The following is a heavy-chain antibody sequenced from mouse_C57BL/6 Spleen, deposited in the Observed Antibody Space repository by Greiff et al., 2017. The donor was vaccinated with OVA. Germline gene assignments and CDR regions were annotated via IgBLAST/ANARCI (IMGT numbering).Heavy chain of an antibody. Sequence: QVQLQQPGTELVKPGASVKLSCKASGYTFTSYWMHWVKQRPGQGLEWIGNINPSNGGTNYNEKFKSKATLTVDKSSSTAYMQLRSLTSEDSAVYDCARHRWLLRYFDVWGTGTTVTVSS. J-gene: IGHJ1*03. V-gene: IGHV1-53*01. D-gene: IGHD2-3*01. CDR2: INPSNGGT. CDR3: ARHRWLLRYFDV. CDR1: GYTFTSYW.